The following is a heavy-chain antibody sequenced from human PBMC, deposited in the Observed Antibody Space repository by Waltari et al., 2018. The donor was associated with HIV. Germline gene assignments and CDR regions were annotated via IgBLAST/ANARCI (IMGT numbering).Heavy chain of an antibody. J-gene: IGHJ3*02. V-gene: IGHV4-61*02. CDR2: IYTSGRT. CDR1: GASISSVISS. D-gene: IGHD3-22*01. CDR3: AGGAYYYDSGGKWGGAVDI. Sequence: QVQLQESGPVLVQPSQTLSLPRTLSGASISSVISSLSWIWQRAGQGLEWIGRIYTSGRTSYNPSLKSRVTISGDTSKKQLSLKLTSVTAADTAVYYCAGGAYYYDSGGKWGGAVDIWGQGTMVTVSS.